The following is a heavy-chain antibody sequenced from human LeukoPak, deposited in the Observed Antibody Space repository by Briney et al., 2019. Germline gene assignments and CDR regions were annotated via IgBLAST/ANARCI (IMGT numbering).Heavy chain of an antibody. Sequence: SETLSLTCTVSGGSISSSSYYWGWIRKPPGKGLEWIGSIYYSGRTYYNPSLKSRVTISVDTSKNQFSLKLSSVTAADTAVYYCARLSSSSWYCPHWYFDLWGRGTLVTVSS. CDR1: GGSISSSSYY. V-gene: IGHV4-39*01. J-gene: IGHJ2*01. CDR2: IYYSGRT. CDR3: ARLSSSSWYCPHWYFDL. D-gene: IGHD6-13*01.